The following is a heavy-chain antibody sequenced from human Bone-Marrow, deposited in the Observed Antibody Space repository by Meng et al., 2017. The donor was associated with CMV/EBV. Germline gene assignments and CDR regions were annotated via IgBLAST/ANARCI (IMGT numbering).Heavy chain of an antibody. V-gene: IGHV3-66*01. CDR1: GFTVSSNY. J-gene: IGHJ4*02. CDR3: ARDSKYQLLLFDY. D-gene: IGHD2-2*01. Sequence: VQLVVFGVGLVQPGGSLGLSCAASGFTVSSNYMSWVRQAAGKGLEWVSVIYSGGSTYYADSVKGRFTIYRDNSKNTLYLQMISPRAEDTAVYYCARDSKYQLLLFDYWGQGTLVTVSS. CDR2: IYSGGST.